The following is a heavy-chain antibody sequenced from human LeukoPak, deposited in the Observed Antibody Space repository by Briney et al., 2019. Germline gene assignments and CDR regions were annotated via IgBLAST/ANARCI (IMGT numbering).Heavy chain of an antibody. V-gene: IGHV3-30-3*01. CDR2: ISFDGTDK. J-gene: IGHJ4*02. CDR3: ARDHVTGWLRGFDY. Sequence: GGSLRLSCAPSGFSFSDYAAHWVRQAPGRWLEWVAVISFDGTDKYYGDSVKGRFTISRDNSKNTLYLQMTSLRAEDTAVYYCARDHVTGWLRGFDYWGQGTLVSVSS. CDR1: GFSFSDYA. D-gene: IGHD6-19*01.